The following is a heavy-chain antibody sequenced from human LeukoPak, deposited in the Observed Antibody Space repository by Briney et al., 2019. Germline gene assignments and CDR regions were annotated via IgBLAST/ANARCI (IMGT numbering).Heavy chain of an antibody. V-gene: IGHV3-21*01. Sequence: PGGSLRLSCAASGFTFSSYSMNWVRQAPGKGLEWVSSISSSSSYIYYADSVKGRFTISRDNAKNSLYLQMNSLRAEDTAVYYCARVYGSGSYYSPYYYGMDVWGQGTTVTVSS. CDR1: GFTFSSYS. CDR2: ISSSSSYI. J-gene: IGHJ6*02. CDR3: ARVYGSGSYYSPYYYGMDV. D-gene: IGHD3-10*01.